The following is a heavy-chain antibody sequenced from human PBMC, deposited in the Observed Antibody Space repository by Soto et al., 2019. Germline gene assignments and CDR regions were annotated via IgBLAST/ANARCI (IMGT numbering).Heavy chain of an antibody. J-gene: IGHJ4*02. Sequence: GGSLKLSCVASGFTFSSYAIHLVRQAPGKGLEWVAVISYDGSNKFYADSVKGRFTISRDNSKNTLYLHMNSLNIEDTAVYYCAKDVTVDIVNTPGYWGQGTLVTVSS. V-gene: IGHV3-30*18. D-gene: IGHD5-12*01. CDR3: AKDVTVDIVNTPGY. CDR1: GFTFSSYA. CDR2: ISYDGSNK.